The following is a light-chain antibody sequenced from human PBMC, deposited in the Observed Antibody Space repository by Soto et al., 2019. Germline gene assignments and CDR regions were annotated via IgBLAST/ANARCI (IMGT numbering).Light chain of an antibody. Sequence: QSVLTQSPSASASLGTSVKLTCTLSSGHSTFAIAWHQQQPEKGPRYLMKVNTDGSHNKGDGIPDRFSCSSSGLERYLTISSLQSEDEADYYCQTWGTAIVFGGGTKVTVL. V-gene: IGLV4-69*01. CDR2: VNTDGSH. CDR1: SGHSTFA. J-gene: IGLJ2*01. CDR3: QTWGTAIV.